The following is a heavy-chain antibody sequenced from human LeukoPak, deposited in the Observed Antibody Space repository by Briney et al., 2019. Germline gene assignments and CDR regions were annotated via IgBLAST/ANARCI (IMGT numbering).Heavy chain of an antibody. J-gene: IGHJ4*02. V-gene: IGHV3-48*03. D-gene: IGHD6-13*01. CDR1: GFTFSSYE. Sequence: GGSLRLSCAASGFTFSSYEMNWVRQAPGKGLEWVSYISSSGSTIYDADSVKGRFTISRDNAKNSLYLQMNSLRAEDTAVYYGARYSGSSWYLDYWGQGTLVTVSS. CDR2: ISSSGSTI. CDR3: ARYSGSSWYLDY.